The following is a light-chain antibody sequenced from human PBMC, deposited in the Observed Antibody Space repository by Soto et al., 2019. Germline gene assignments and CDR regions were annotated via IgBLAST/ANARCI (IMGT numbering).Light chain of an antibody. J-gene: IGKJ1*01. CDR3: QQYHIWPPWT. Sequence: EIVMTQSPDTLSVSPGERATLSCRVSQSIRSNLAWYQQRPGQAPRLLMYGASTRADGIPARFTGSGSGTEFTLTTSSLQAEDFVVDYCQQYHIWPPWTSGQGTKVELK. CDR1: QSIRSN. V-gene: IGKV3-15*01. CDR2: GAS.